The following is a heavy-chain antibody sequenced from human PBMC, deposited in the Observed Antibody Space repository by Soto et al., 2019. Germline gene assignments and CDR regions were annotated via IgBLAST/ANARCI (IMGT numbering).Heavy chain of an antibody. V-gene: IGHV3-7*03. CDR3: ATSGGGWLQPPV. CDR1: GFTLRSNW. CDR2: IEQDGSEK. D-gene: IGHD3-16*01. J-gene: IGHJ4*02. Sequence: GGCLRLSCAASGFTLRSNWMSWVRQAPGKGLEWVANIEQDGSEKYYVDSVKGRCTISRNNAKNSLYLQMNSLRAEDTAVYYCATSGGGWLQPPVWGQGTLVTVSS.